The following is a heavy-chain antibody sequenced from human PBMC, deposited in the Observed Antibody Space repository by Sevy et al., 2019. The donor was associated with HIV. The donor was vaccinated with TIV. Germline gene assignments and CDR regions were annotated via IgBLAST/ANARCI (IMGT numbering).Heavy chain of an antibody. Sequence: GGSLRLSCAASGFSFNTYAMSWVRQAPGKGLEWVSSISGTGGTTYYADSVKGRFTISRDNSRNTLYLQMNSLRDEETAVYYCVKVTDSSTYYYSHYYYMDVWGKGTSVTVSS. CDR1: GFSFNTYA. CDR3: VKVTDSSTYYYSHYYYMDV. CDR2: ISGTGGTT. D-gene: IGHD3-22*01. J-gene: IGHJ6*03. V-gene: IGHV3-23*01.